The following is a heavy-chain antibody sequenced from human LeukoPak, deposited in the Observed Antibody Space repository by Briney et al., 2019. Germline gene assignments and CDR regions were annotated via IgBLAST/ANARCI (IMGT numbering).Heavy chain of an antibody. CDR2: INPNSGGT. D-gene: IGHD1-26*01. CDR1: GYTFTGYY. Sequence: HWASVKVSCKASGYTFTGYYMHWVRQAPGQGLEWMGWINPNSGGTNYAQKFQGRVTMTRDTSISTAYMELSRLRSDDTAVYYCARATGTYWWFDSWGQGTLVTASS. J-gene: IGHJ5*01. CDR3: ARATGTYWWFDS. V-gene: IGHV1-2*02.